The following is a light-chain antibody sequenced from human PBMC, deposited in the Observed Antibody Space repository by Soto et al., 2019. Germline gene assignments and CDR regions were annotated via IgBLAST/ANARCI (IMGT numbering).Light chain of an antibody. CDR3: QQYGSSPWT. Sequence: EIVLTQSPGTLSLSPGERATLSCRASQSVNTNFAWYQQKPGQAPRLLIYGTSTRATGVPTRFSGSRSGAEFTLTINRLEPEDFAVYYCQQYGSSPWTFGQGTKVDIK. J-gene: IGKJ1*01. CDR1: QSVNTN. CDR2: GTS. V-gene: IGKV3-20*01.